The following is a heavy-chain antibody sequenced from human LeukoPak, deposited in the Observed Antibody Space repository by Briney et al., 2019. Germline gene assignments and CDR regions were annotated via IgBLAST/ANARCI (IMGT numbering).Heavy chain of an antibody. CDR1: GYSFTSYW. J-gene: IGHJ4*02. D-gene: IGHD3-22*01. Sequence: GESLKISCKGSGYSFTSYWIGWVRQMPGKGLEWMGIIYPGDSDTRYSPSFQGQVTILADKSISTAYLQWSSLKASDTAMYYCARQGGLYYYDSSGSKYYFDYWGQGTLVTVSS. CDR3: ARQGGLYYYDSSGSKYYFDY. CDR2: IYPGDSDT. V-gene: IGHV5-51*01.